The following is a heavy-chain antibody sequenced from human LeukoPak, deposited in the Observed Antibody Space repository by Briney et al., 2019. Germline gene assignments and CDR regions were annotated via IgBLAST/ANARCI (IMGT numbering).Heavy chain of an antibody. D-gene: IGHD3-22*01. CDR1: GGTFSSYA. Sequence: ASVKVSCKASGGTFSSYAISWVRQAPGQGLEWMGGIIPIFGTANYAQKFQGRVTITADKSTSTAYMELSSLRSEDTAVYYCARSRYYYDSSGYYYFDYWGQGTLVTVSS. CDR2: IIPIFGTA. V-gene: IGHV1-69*06. J-gene: IGHJ4*02. CDR3: ARSRYYYDSSGYYYFDY.